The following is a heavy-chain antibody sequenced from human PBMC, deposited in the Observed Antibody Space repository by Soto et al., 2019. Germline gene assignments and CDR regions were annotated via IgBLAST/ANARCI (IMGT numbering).Heavy chain of an antibody. V-gene: IGHV4-59*01. CDR1: GDSITRSS. J-gene: IGHJ4*02. CDR2: IYHSGTT. CDR3: ARDMPYGAGSLPRCDY. Sequence: SEPLSLTCTVSGDSITRSSCSWIRQPPGKTLEWIGYIYHSGTTTYNPSLKSRVSISVDTSKNQFSLRLTSVIAADTAVYYCARDMPYGAGSLPRCDYWGQGILLTVSS. D-gene: IGHD1-26*01.